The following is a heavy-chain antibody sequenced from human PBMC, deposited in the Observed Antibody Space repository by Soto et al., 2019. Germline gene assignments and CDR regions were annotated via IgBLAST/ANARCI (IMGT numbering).Heavy chain of an antibody. CDR2: IYPDDSDT. J-gene: IGHJ6*02. D-gene: IGHD3-22*01. V-gene: IGHV5-51*01. CDR3: ATRNDTSDYINV. Sequence: GESLKISCEASGYTFTNYWIGWVRQMPGKGLEWMGIIYPDDSDTRYSPSFQGQVTISADKSISTAYLQWRSLKTSDTAMYYWATRNDTSDYINVWGQGTTVTVSS. CDR1: GYTFTNYW.